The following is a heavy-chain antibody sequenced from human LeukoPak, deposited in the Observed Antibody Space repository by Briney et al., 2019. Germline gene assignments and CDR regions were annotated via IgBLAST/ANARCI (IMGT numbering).Heavy chain of an antibody. CDR1: GFIFSSCA. CDR3: STHYATTGYYYVYF. J-gene: IGHJ4*02. D-gene: IGHD3-22*01. V-gene: IGHV3-23*01. Sequence: GGALMLPCSASGFIFSSCALTWVRQAPGKGLEGVATISGTGGSTFYADSVRGRFIIFRDNSKKTLFLQVSSLRAEDTAGYYCSTHYATTGYYYVYFWGQGTLLTVSS. CDR2: ISGTGGST.